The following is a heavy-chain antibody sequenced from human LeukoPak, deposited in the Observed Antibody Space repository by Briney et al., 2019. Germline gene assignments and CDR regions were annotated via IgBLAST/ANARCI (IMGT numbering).Heavy chain of an antibody. CDR3: ARVGGSSSVGGGYYYYMDV. CDR2: IYYSGST. Sequence: PSETLSLTCTVSGGSISSYYWSWIRQPPGKGLEWIGYIYYSGSTNYNPSLKSRVTISVDTSKNQFSLKLSSVTAADTAVYYCARVGGSSSVGGGYYYYMDVWGKGTTVTVSS. V-gene: IGHV4-59*01. CDR1: GGSISSYY. J-gene: IGHJ6*03. D-gene: IGHD6-6*01.